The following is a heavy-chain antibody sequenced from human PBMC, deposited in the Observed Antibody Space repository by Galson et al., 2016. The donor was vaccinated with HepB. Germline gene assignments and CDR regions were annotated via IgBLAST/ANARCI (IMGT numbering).Heavy chain of an antibody. J-gene: IGHJ5*02. D-gene: IGHD6-19*01. Sequence: SLRLSCAVSGFTFSRSDMHWVHQAPGKGLEWVAVIWSDGSNRYYADSVQGRFTISRDNSKNPLFLQMNSLRAEDTAVYFCARDPHASGWAAFYFDAWGQGTLVTVSS. V-gene: IGHV3-33*01. CDR1: GFTFSRSD. CDR2: IWSDGSNR. CDR3: ARDPHASGWAAFYFDA.